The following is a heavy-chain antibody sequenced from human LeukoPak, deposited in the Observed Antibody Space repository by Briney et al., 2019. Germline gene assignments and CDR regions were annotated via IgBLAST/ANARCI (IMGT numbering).Heavy chain of an antibody. CDR3: TRDLGID. CDR2: IRSEAYGGTT. Sequence: GGSLRLSCTASGFTFGDYAMSWVRQAPGKGLEWVGFIRSEAYGGTTEYAASVKGRFTISRDDSKSIAYLQMNSLKTEDTAVYYCTRDLGIDWGQGTLVTVSS. D-gene: IGHD1-14*01. J-gene: IGHJ4*02. V-gene: IGHV3-49*04. CDR1: GFTFGDYA.